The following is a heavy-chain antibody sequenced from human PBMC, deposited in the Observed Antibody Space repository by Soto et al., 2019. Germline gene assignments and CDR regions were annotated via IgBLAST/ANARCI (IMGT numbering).Heavy chain of an antibody. J-gene: IGHJ4*02. CDR1: GYSFTRHW. Sequence: HGESLKISCKADGYSFTRHWIGWVRQVPGRGLEWVAVIYPADSDARYSPSFRGRGTISVDISINTVYLQWRSLKASDTAIYFCPRQGIGTAPARGVYFSSWRKGTRCTVS. V-gene: IGHV5-51*01. CDR2: IYPADSDA. CDR3: PRQGIGTAPARGVYFSS. D-gene: IGHD3-3*02.